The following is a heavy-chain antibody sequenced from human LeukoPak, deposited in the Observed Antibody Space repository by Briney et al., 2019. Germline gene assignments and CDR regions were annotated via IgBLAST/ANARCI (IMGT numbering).Heavy chain of an antibody. J-gene: IGHJ5*02. CDR2: ISSSGSTI. CDR1: GFTFSSYE. D-gene: IGHD3-10*01. V-gene: IGHV3-48*03. Sequence: PGGSLRLSCAASGFTFSSYEMNWVRQAPGKGLEWVSYISSSGSTIYYADSVKGRFTISRDSAENTVYLQMKSLKGEDTAFYYCARPLLYYYGSETYFWFDLWGQGTLVTVSS. CDR3: ARPLLYYYGSETYFWFDL.